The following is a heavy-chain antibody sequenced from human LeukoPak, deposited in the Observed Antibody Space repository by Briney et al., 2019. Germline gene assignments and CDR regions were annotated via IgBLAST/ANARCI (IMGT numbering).Heavy chain of an antibody. CDR2: INPHSGGT. V-gene: IGHV1-2*02. CDR3: ARVCTNGVCYNY. CDR1: GYTFTDYY. Sequence: ASVKVSCKASGYTFTDYYMHWVRQAPGQGLEWMGWINPHSGGTDHAQKFQGRVTMTRDTAITPAYMELSRLRPADPAVYYCARVCTNGVCYNYWGQGPLVTVSS. D-gene: IGHD2-8*01. J-gene: IGHJ4*02.